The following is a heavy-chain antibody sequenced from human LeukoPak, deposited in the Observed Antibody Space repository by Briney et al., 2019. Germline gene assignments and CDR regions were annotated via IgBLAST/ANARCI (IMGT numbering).Heavy chain of an antibody. CDR3: ARDPHYYGSGSYYN. J-gene: IGHJ4*02. CDR2: IYHSGST. V-gene: IGHV4-38-2*02. CDR1: GYSISSGYY. D-gene: IGHD3-10*01. Sequence: SETLSLTCTVSGYSISSGYYWGWIRQPPGKGLEWIGSIYHSGSTYYNPSLKSRVTISVDTSKNQFSLKLSSVTAADTAVYYCARDPHYYGSGSYYNWGQGTLVTVSS.